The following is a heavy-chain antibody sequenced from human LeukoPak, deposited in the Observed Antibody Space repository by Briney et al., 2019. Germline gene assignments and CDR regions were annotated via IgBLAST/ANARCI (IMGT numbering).Heavy chain of an antibody. CDR2: INPSGGST. V-gene: IGHV1-46*01. CDR1: GYTFTSYY. D-gene: IGHD3-22*01. CDR3: ARLNTMIVDY. Sequence: GASVKVSCKASGYTFTSYYMHWVRQAPGQGLEWRGIINPSGGSTSYAQKFQGRVTMTRDTSTSTVYMGLSSLRSEDTAVYYCARLNTMIVDYWGQGTLVTVSS. J-gene: IGHJ4*02.